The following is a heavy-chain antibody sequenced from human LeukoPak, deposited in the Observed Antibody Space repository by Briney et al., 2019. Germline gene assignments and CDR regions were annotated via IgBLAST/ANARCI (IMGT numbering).Heavy chain of an antibody. D-gene: IGHD6-13*01. CDR2: ISSSGSTI. V-gene: IGHV3-48*04. CDR3: ARDRQQQLVGTSFDA. CDR1: GFTFGSYS. Sequence: GGSLRLSCAASGFTFGSYSMNWVRQAPGEGLEWVSYISSSGSTINYADSVKGRFTLSRDNAKNSLYLQMNSLRAEDTALYYCARDRQQQLVGTSFDAWGQGTMVTVSS. J-gene: IGHJ3*01.